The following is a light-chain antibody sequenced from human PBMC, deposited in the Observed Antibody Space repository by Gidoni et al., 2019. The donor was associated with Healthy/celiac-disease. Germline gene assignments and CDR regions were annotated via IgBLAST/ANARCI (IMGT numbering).Light chain of an antibody. J-gene: IGKJ5*01. V-gene: IGKV3-11*01. CDR3: QQRSNWPPIT. CDR2: DAS. Sequence: EIVLTQSPATLSLSPGERATLSCRASQSVSSYLAWYQQKPGQAPRLLLYDASNRTPGIPARFSGSGSGTDFTLTISSLEPEDFAVYYCQQRSNWPPITFGQGTRLEIK. CDR1: QSVSSY.